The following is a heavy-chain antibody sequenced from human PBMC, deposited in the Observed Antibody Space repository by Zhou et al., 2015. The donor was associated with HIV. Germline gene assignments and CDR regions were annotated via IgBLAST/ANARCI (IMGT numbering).Heavy chain of an antibody. CDR2: IIPIFGTA. Sequence: QVQLVQSGAEVKKPGSSVKVSCKASGGTFSSYAISWVRQAPGQGLEWMGGIIPIFGTANYAQKFQGRVTITADESTSTAYMELSSLRSEDTAVYYCARGGHTSYYYDSSGYYMGYFDYWGQGTLVTVSS. CDR3: ARGGHTSYYYDSSGYYMGYFDY. D-gene: IGHD3-22*01. J-gene: IGHJ4*02. CDR1: GGTFSSYA. V-gene: IGHV1-69*12.